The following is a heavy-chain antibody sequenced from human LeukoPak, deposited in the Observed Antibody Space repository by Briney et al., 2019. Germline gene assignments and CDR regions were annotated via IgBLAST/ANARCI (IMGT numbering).Heavy chain of an antibody. J-gene: IGHJ4*02. Sequence: GGSLRLSCAASGFTFDDYGMSRVRQAPGKGLEWVSGINWNGGSTGYADSVKGRFTISRDNAKNSLYLQMNSLRAEDTALYYCARGGTRGLTGSRHIDYWGQGTLVTVSS. V-gene: IGHV3-20*04. D-gene: IGHD3-9*01. CDR2: INWNGGST. CDR1: GFTFDDYG. CDR3: ARGGTRGLTGSRHIDY.